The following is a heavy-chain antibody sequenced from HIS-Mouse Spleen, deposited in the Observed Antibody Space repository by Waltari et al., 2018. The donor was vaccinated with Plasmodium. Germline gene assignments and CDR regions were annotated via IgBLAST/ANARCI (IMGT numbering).Heavy chain of an antibody. J-gene: IGHJ6*02. D-gene: IGHD6-6*01. Sequence: QVTLRESGPALVKPTQTLTLTCTFSGFSLSTSGMCVTWIRQPPGKALELLARLDWDDDKYYSTSLKTRLTISKDTSKNQVVLTMTNMDPVDTATYYCARTTYSSSSAKYYYYGMDVWGQGTTVTVSS. V-gene: IGHV2-70*15. CDR3: ARTTYSSSSAKYYYYGMDV. CDR2: LDWDDDK. CDR1: GFSLSTSGMC.